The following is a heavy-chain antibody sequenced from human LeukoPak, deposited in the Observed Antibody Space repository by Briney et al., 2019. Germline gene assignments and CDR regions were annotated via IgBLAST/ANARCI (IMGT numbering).Heavy chain of an antibody. CDR1: GLTFSNYA. CDR2: ISDSGGST. D-gene: IGHD3-10*01. J-gene: IGHJ4*02. Sequence: PGGSLRLSCAASGLTFSNYAMTWVRQAPGKGLEWVSGISDSGGSTYYADSVKGRFTISRDNSKNTLYLQMNSLRAEDTAVYYCAKSSSGGGYYFEYWGQGTLVTVSS. V-gene: IGHV3-23*01. CDR3: AKSSSGGGYYFEY.